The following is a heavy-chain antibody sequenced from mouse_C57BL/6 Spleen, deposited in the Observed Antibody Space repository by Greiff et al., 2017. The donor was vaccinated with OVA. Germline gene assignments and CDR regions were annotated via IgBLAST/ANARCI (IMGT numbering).Heavy chain of an antibody. J-gene: IGHJ1*03. V-gene: IGHV1-72*01. D-gene: IGHD2-4*01. CDR2: IDPNSGGT. Sequence: QVQLKQPGAELVKPGASVKLSCKASGYTFTSYWMHWVKQRPGRGLEWIGRIDPNSGGTKYNEKFKSKATLTVDKPSSTAYMQLSSLTSEDSAVYDCARGGMIPHWYFDVWGTGTTVTVSS. CDR1: GYTFTSYW. CDR3: ARGGMIPHWYFDV.